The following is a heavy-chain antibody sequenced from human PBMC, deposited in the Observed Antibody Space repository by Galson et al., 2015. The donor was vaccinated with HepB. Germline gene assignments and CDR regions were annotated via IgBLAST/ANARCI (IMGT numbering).Heavy chain of an antibody. D-gene: IGHD2-2*01. J-gene: IGHJ4*02. Sequence: SLRLSCAASGFTFDDYAMNWVRQAPGKGLEWVSGISWNSGIIGYADSVKGRFTISRDNAKNSLYPQMNSLRAEDTALYYCAKGHCSATSCHCPHWGQGTLVTVSS. CDR3: AKGHCSATSCHCPH. CDR2: ISWNSGII. V-gene: IGHV3-9*01. CDR1: GFTFDDYA.